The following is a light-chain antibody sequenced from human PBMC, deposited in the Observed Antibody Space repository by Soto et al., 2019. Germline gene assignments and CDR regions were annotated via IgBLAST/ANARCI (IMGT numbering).Light chain of an antibody. CDR1: QSISSG. Sequence: EIQMTQSPSTLSASVGDRVTITCRASQSISSGLAWYQQKPGKAPKLLIYDASSLESGVPSRFSGSGSGTEFTLTISSLQPDDFATYYCQQYNSYSGTFGQGTKVDIK. CDR2: DAS. V-gene: IGKV1-5*01. J-gene: IGKJ1*01. CDR3: QQYNSYSGT.